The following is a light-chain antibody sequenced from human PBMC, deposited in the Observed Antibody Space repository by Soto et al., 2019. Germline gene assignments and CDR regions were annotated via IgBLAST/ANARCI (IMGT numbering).Light chain of an antibody. Sequence: QSVLTQPASVSGSPGQSITISCTGTSSDVGGYNYVSWYQQHPGKAPKLMIYEVSNRPSGVSNRFSGSKSGNTASLTISGLQAEDEADYYCSSYTSSSFLFGTGTKLTVL. CDR1: SSDVGGYNY. V-gene: IGLV2-14*01. J-gene: IGLJ1*01. CDR2: EVS. CDR3: SSYTSSSFL.